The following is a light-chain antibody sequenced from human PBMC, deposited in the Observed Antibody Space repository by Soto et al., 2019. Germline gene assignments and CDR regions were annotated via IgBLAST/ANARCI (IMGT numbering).Light chain of an antibody. V-gene: IGLV2-14*01. J-gene: IGLJ1*01. CDR2: EVT. CDR3: SSHTSSSLYV. Sequence: QSVLTQPASVSGSPGQSITISCTGTSSDIGGHHFVSWYQQQSGKAPKLVICEVTDRPSGVSDRFSGSKSGNTASLTISGLQPEDEADYYCSSHTSSSLYVFGTGTKVTVL. CDR1: SSDIGGHHF.